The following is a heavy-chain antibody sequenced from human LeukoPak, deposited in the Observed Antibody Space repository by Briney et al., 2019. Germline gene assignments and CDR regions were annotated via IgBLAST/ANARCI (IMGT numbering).Heavy chain of an antibody. CDR3: AKDRVSVYYYDSSGYYYFDY. Sequence: PGGSLRLSCAASGYTFSSYAMSWVRQAPGKGLEWVPAISGSGGSTYYADSVKGRFTISRDNSKNTLYLQMNSLRAEDTAVYYCAKDRVSVYYYDSSGYYYFDYWGQGTLVTVSS. V-gene: IGHV3-23*01. CDR2: ISGSGGST. CDR1: GYTFSSYA. J-gene: IGHJ4*02. D-gene: IGHD3-22*01.